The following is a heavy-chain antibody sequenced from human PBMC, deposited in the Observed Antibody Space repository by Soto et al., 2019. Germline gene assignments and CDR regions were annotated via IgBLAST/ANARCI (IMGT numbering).Heavy chain of an antibody. CDR1: GFSRSTSGLG. CDR2: IYWYDDK. CDR3: AQAYKNIWFNDGFDI. J-gene: IGHJ3*02. D-gene: IGHD1-20*01. Sequence: QITLKESGPTLVKPTQTLTLTCTFSGFSRSTSGLGVGWIRQPPGKALEWLGIIYWYDDKPYSPSLRSRFTITKDTSQNQVFLTMTNMDPVDTATYYWAQAYKNIWFNDGFDIWGQGTMVTVSS. V-gene: IGHV2-5*01.